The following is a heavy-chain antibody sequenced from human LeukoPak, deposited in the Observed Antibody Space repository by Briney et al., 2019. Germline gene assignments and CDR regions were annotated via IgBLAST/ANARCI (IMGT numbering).Heavy chain of an antibody. Sequence: PGGSLRLSCAASGFTFSTYSMNWIRQAPGKGLEWVSSISSSSNYRYYADSVKGRFTISRDNAKNSLDLQMNSLRAEDTALYDCWARGGFDYWGPRTLVTVSS. D-gene: IGHD3-10*01. V-gene: IGHV3-21*01. J-gene: IGHJ4*02. CDR1: GFTFSTYS. CDR2: ISSSSNYR. CDR3: WARGGFDY.